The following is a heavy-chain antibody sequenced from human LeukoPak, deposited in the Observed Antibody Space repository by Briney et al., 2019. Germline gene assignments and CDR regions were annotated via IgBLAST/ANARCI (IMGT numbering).Heavy chain of an antibody. J-gene: IGHJ4*02. D-gene: IGHD3-16*02. CDR1: GFTFSSYA. Sequence: GGSLRLSCAASGFTFSSYAMSWVRQAPGKGLEWVSAISGSGGSTYYADSVKGRFTISRDNSKNTLYLQMNSLRAEDTAVYYCAKDHYDYVWGSYRLDYWGQGTLVTVSS. CDR2: ISGSGGST. V-gene: IGHV3-23*01. CDR3: AKDHYDYVWGSYRLDY.